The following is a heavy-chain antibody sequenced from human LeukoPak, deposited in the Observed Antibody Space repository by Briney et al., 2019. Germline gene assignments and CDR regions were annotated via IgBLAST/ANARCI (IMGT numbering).Heavy chain of an antibody. CDR2: ISGSGGST. CDR3: AKDSAAAGFDY. Sequence: GGSLRLSCAASGFTFSSYAMSWVRQAPGKGLEWVSTISGSGGSTYYADSVKGRFTISRDNSKSTLYLQMNSLRAEDTAVYYCAKDSAAAGFDYWGQGTLVTVSS. V-gene: IGHV3-23*01. CDR1: GFTFSSYA. J-gene: IGHJ4*02. D-gene: IGHD6-13*01.